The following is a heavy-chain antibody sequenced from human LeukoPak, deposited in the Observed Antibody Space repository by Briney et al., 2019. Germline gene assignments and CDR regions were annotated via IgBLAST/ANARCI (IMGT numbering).Heavy chain of an antibody. D-gene: IGHD3-22*01. CDR3: ARRMEVVHDAFDI. V-gene: IGHV4-61*02. CDR1: GGSISSGGYY. J-gene: IGHJ3*02. CDR2: IYTSGST. Sequence: SETLSLTCTVSGGSISSGGYYWSWIRQHPGKGLEWIGRIYTSGSTNYNPSLKSRVTISVDTSNNQFSLKLSAVTAADTAVYYCARRMEVVHDAFDIWGXGTMXTVSS.